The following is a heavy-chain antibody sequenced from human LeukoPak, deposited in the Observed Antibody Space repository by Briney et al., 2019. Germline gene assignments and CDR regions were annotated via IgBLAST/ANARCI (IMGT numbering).Heavy chain of an antibody. CDR3: AKGGRWELPGGREDYFDY. CDR2: ISYDGSNK. J-gene: IGHJ4*02. CDR1: GFTFSSYG. Sequence: GGSLRLSCAASGFTFSSYGMHWVRQAPGKGLEWVAVISYDGSNKYYADSVKGRFTISRDNSKNTLYLQMNSLRAEDTAVYYCAKGGRWELPGGREDYFDYWGQGTLVTVSS. D-gene: IGHD1-26*01. V-gene: IGHV3-30*18.